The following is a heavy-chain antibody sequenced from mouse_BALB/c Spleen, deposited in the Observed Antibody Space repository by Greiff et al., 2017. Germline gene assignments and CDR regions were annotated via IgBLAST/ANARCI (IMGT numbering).Heavy chain of an antibody. CDR2: IYPYNGGT. CDR3: ARRGNDGYYFAY. V-gene: IGHV1S29*02. D-gene: IGHD2-3*01. J-gene: IGHJ3*01. Sequence: VQLKQSGPELVKPGASVKISCKASGYTFTDYNMHWVKQSHGKSLEWIGYIYPYNGGTGYNQKFKSKATLTVDNSSSTAYMELRSLTSEDSAVYYCARRGNDGYYFAYWGQGTLVTVSA. CDR1: GYTFTDYN.